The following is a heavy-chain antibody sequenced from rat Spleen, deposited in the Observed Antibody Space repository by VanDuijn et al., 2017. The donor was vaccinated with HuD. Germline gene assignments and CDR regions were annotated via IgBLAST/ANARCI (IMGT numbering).Heavy chain of an antibody. D-gene: IGHD1-9*01. CDR3: AKTGFGYNDDY. Sequence: EVQLQESGPGLVKPSQSLSITCSVTGYSITSGYGWTWIRKFLGNKQEWMGYINGAGSTNSNTPPKSQLAITRDTSKKQFFLQLTSVTAEDTATYYCAKTGFGYNDDYWGQGVMVTVSS. CDR1: GYSITSGYG. J-gene: IGHJ2*01. CDR2: INGAGST. V-gene: IGHV3-3*01.